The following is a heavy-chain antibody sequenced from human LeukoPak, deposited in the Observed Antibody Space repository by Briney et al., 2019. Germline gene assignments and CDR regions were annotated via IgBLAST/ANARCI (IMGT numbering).Heavy chain of an antibody. D-gene: IGHD3-22*01. J-gene: IGHJ4*02. CDR1: GFTFSSSG. CDR2: IWYDGSNK. Sequence: QPGRSLRLFCAASGFTFSSSGMHWVRQAPGKGLEWVGVIWYDGSNKYYADSVKGRFTISRDNSKNTLYLQMNSLRAEDTAVYYCARDHFTNHYDSSGYYGCFDYWGQGTLVTVSS. CDR3: ARDHFTNHYDSSGYYGCFDY. V-gene: IGHV3-33*01.